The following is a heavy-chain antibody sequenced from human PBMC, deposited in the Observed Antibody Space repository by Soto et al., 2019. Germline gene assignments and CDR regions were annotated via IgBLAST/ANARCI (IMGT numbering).Heavy chain of an antibody. J-gene: IGHJ4*02. D-gene: IGHD2-2*01. V-gene: IGHV4-34*01. Sequence: QVQLQQWGAGLLQPSETLSLTCAVSGASLRGYYWGWFRQHPGKGLEWIGEVNHSGSTKYNPSLKSRVTISVVTSKNQFSLKLNSVTAADTAVYYCGSVGRVPWGKGTLVTVSS. CDR3: GSVGRVP. CDR2: VNHSGST. CDR1: GASLRGYY.